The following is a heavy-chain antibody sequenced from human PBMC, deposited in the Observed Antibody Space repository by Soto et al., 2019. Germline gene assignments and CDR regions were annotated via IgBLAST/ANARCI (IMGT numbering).Heavy chain of an antibody. Sequence: PGGSLRLSCAASGFTFSSYAMSWVRQAPGKGLEWVSAISGSGGSTYYADSVKGQFTISRDNSKNTLYLQMNSLRAEDTAVYYCAKAYYDSSGYQGDAFDIWGKGTMVTVSS. CDR3: AKAYYDSSGYQGDAFDI. J-gene: IGHJ3*02. D-gene: IGHD3-22*01. CDR1: GFTFSSYA. CDR2: ISGSGGST. V-gene: IGHV3-23*01.